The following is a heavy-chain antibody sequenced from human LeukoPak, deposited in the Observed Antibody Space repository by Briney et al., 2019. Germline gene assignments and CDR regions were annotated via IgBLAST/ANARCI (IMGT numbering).Heavy chain of an antibody. CDR1: GFTFSDFW. D-gene: IGHD3-16*02. J-gene: IGHJ4*02. CDR3: TTSYYDYVWGSYRYQKYYFDY. Sequence: PGGSLRLSCAASGFTFSDFWMGWVRQAPGKGLEWVGRIESKTDGGTTDYAAPVKGRFTISRDDSKNTLYLQMNSLKTEDTAVYYCTTSYYDYVWGSYRYQKYYFDYWGQGTLVTVSS. CDR2: IESKTDGGTT. V-gene: IGHV3-15*04.